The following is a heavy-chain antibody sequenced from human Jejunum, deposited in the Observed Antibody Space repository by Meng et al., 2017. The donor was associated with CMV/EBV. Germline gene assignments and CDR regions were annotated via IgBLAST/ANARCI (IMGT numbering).Heavy chain of an antibody. V-gene: IGHV3-72*01. CDR2: IKNKADNYVT. D-gene: IGHD3-10*01. Sequence: GFPFSDNHMDWVRQAPGKGLEWVGRIKNKADNYVTEYTASVRGRFTISRDVPRNSLYLQMNSLKSEDTALYYCGRDSMKGGGFDCWGQGIRVTVSS. CDR1: GFPFSDNH. CDR3: GRDSMKGGGFDC. J-gene: IGHJ4*02.